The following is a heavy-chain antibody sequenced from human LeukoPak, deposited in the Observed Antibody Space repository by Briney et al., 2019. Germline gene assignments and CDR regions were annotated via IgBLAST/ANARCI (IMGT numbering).Heavy chain of an antibody. CDR1: GYTFISYD. CDR3: TRGHPLTTIFGVVIQYYFDS. D-gene: IGHD3-3*01. J-gene: IGHJ4*02. Sequence: ASVKVSCKASGYTFISYDINGVRQATGQGLEWMGWMNPNSGNTGYAQKFQGRVTMTRNTSISTAYMELSSLRSEDTAMSYCTRGHPLTTIFGVVIQYYFDSWAQGTLVTVS. V-gene: IGHV1-8*01. CDR2: MNPNSGNT.